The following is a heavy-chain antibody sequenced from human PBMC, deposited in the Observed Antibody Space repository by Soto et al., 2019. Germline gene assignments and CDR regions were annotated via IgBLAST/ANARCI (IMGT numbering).Heavy chain of an antibody. CDR1: GVSLNSYG. CDR3: ARDQDSSGYSTYYFAY. V-gene: IGHV3-33*01. D-gene: IGHD3-22*01. Sequence: CMGLSCAACGVSLNSYGMHWVRQAPGKGLEWVAVIWYDGSNKYYADSVKGRFTISRDNSKNTLYLQMNSLRAEDTAVYYCARDQDSSGYSTYYFAYWRQGTLVTVSS. J-gene: IGHJ4*02. CDR2: IWYDGSNK.